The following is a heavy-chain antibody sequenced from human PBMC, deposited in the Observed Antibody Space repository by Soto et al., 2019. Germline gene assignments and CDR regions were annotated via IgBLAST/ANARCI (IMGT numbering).Heavy chain of an antibody. J-gene: IGHJ6*02. CDR2: IYTSGST. V-gene: IGHV4-4*07. D-gene: IGHD3-3*01. CDR1: GGSISSYY. CDR3: ARDEVDYDFWSGYHYGMDV. Sequence: SETLSLTCTVSGGSISSYYWSWIRQPAGKGLEWIGRIYTSGSTNYNPSLKSRVTMSVDMSKNQFSLKLSSVTAADTAVYYCARDEVDYDFWSGYHYGMDVWGQGTTVTVSS.